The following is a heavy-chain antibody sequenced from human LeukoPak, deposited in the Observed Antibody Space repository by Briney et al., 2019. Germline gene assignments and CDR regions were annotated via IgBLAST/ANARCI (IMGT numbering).Heavy chain of an antibody. Sequence: SETLSLTCTVSGYSISSGYYWGWIRQPPGKGLEWIGSIYHSGSTYYNPSLKSRVTISVDTSKNQFSLKLSSVTAADTAVYYCARDHKGDDDYWGQGTLVTVSS. V-gene: IGHV4-38-2*02. CDR2: IYHSGST. CDR3: ARDHKGDDDY. J-gene: IGHJ4*02. CDR1: GYSISSGYY. D-gene: IGHD3-16*01.